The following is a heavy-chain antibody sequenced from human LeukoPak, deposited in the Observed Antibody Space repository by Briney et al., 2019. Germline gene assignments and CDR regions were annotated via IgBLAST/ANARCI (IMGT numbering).Heavy chain of an antibody. Sequence: ASVKVSCKASGYTFTSYGISWVRQAPGQGLEWMGWISAYNGNTNYAQKLQGRVTMTTDTSTSTAYMELRSLRSDDTAVYYCARDPRFGSSDYYPSFDYWGQGTLVTVSS. CDR2: ISAYNGNT. D-gene: IGHD3-22*01. CDR3: ARDPRFGSSDYYPSFDY. CDR1: GYTFTSYG. J-gene: IGHJ4*02. V-gene: IGHV1-18*01.